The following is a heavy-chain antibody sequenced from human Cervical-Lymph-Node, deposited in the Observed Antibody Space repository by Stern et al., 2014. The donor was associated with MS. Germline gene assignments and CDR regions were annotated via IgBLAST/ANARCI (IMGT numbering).Heavy chain of an antibody. CDR1: GDFINSYY. J-gene: IGHJ4*02. CDR2: IYHSGST. D-gene: IGHD5-24*01. V-gene: IGHV4-59*01. CDR3: ARDRDSDGYNSYFDS. Sequence: QVQLVESGPGLVKPSETLSLTCSVSGDFINSYYWTWIRQPPGKGLEWIGYIYHSGSTNYNPSLKSRVTMSVDTSKNQFSLKLNSVTAADTAVYYCARDRDSDGYNSYFDSWGQGTLVTVSS.